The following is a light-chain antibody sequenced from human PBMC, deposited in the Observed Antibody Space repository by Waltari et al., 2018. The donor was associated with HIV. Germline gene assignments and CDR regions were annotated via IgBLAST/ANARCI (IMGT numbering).Light chain of an antibody. CDR1: QNINNY. CDR2: GAS. CDR3: QQSFSAAIT. Sequence: DIHMTQSPSSLSASVGDPVTITCRASQNINNYLNWYQQRPGKPPNLLIYGASSLQPGVPSRFSARTSGANFTLTITRLQPEDFASYYCQQSFSAAITLGQGTRL. V-gene: IGKV1-39*01. J-gene: IGKJ5*01.